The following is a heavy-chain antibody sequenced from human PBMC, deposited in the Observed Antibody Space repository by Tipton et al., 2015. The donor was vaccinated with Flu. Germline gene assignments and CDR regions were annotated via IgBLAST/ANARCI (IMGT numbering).Heavy chain of an antibody. CDR3: ARRGEESRQQGDYNWLDP. D-gene: IGHD3-16*01. CDR2: IYTSGST. Sequence: TLSLTCTVSGGSIGSHSWNWIRQPAGKGLEWIGRIYTSGSTIYNPSLQSRVTVSVDTSKNQFSLKLNSVTVADTAVYYCARRGEESRQQGDYNWLDPWGQGTVVSVS. V-gene: IGHV4-4*07. CDR1: GGSIGSHS. J-gene: IGHJ5*02.